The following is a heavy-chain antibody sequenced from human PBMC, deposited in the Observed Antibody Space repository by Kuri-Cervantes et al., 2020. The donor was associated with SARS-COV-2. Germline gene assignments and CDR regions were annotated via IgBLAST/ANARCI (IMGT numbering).Heavy chain of an antibody. CDR1: GYSISSSNW. V-gene: IGHV4-28*01. CDR2: IYYDGTT. J-gene: IGHJ5*02. D-gene: IGHD5-18*01. Sequence: LRLSCAVSGYSISSSNWWGWIRQPPGKGLEWIGYIYYDGTTYYNPSLKSRVTMSVDTSKNEFSLNLSSVTAVDTAVYYCARKESTAMTPFDPWGQGTLVTVSS. CDR3: ARKESTAMTPFDP.